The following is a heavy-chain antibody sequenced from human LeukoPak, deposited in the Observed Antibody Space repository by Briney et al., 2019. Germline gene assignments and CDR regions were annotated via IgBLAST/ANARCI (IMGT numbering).Heavy chain of an antibody. D-gene: IGHD2-2*02. V-gene: IGHV4-34*01. J-gene: IGHJ5*02. Sequence: PSETLSLTCAVYGGPFSGYYWSWIRQPPGKGLGWIGEVNHSGSTNYNPSLKSRVTISVDTSKDQFSLKLSSVTAADTAVYYCATLYCSSSRCYTGDNWFDPWGQGSLVTVSS. CDR3: ATLYCSSSRCYTGDNWFDP. CDR2: VNHSGST. CDR1: GGPFSGYY.